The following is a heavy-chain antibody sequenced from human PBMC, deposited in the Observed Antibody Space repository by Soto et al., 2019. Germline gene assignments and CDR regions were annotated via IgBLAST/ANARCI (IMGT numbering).Heavy chain of an antibody. CDR1: GGSISSYY. CDR2: IYYSGST. CDR3: ARDRSSSPYSYYYYGMDV. V-gene: IGHV4-59*01. J-gene: IGHJ6*02. D-gene: IGHD6-6*01. Sequence: SETLSLTCTVSGGSISSYYWSWIRQPPGKGLEWIGYIYYSGSTNYNPSLKSRVTISVDTSKNQFSLKLSSVTAADTAVYYCARDRSSSPYSYYYYGMDVCGQGTTVTVSS.